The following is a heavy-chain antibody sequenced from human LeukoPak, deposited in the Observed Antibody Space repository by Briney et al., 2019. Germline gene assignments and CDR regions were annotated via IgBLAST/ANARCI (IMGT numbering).Heavy chain of an antibody. J-gene: IGHJ4*02. CDR3: ARELITGTTDY. Sequence: GGSLRLSCAASGFTFSSYGMHWVRQAPGKGLEWVAVIWYDESNKYYADSVKGRFTISRDNSKNTLYLQMNSLRAEDTAVYYCARELITGTTDYWGQGTLVTVSS. CDR1: GFTFSSYG. D-gene: IGHD1-20*01. CDR2: IWYDESNK. V-gene: IGHV3-33*01.